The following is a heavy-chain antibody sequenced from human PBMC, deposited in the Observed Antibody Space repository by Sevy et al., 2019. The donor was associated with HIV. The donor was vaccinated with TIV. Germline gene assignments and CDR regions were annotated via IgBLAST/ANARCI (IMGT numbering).Heavy chain of an antibody. CDR1: GDSITSGDYY. V-gene: IGHV4-30-4*01. Sequence: SENLSLTCTVSGDSITSGDYYWSWVRQPPGKGLEWIGYIYHSGGTIYNPSLKSRVTISVDTSKNQFSLKLSSVTAADTAVYYCARATQGWASIPMAGDDYWGQGTLVTVSS. D-gene: IGHD6-19*01. CDR2: IYHSGGT. J-gene: IGHJ4*02. CDR3: ARATQGWASIPMAGDDY.